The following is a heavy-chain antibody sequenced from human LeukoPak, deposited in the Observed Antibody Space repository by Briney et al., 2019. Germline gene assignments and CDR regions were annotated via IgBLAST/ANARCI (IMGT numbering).Heavy chain of an antibody. CDR2: ISYDGSNK. CDR1: GFTFSSYA. D-gene: IGHD3-10*01. Sequence: PWGSLRLSCAASGFTFSSYAMHWVRQAPGKGLEWVAVISYDGSNKYYADSVKGRFTISRDNSKNTLYLQMNSLRAEDTAVYYCVLWFGEFRLGAGNDYWGQGTLVTVSS. J-gene: IGHJ4*02. V-gene: IGHV3-30-3*01. CDR3: VLWFGEFRLGAGNDY.